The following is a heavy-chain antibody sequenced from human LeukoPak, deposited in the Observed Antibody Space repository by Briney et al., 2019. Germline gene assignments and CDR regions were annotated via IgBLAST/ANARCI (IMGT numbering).Heavy chain of an antibody. CDR2: ISGSGGST. J-gene: IGHJ4*02. CDR1: GFTFSSYA. CDR3: VGGAYNWNGGYYFDY. Sequence: GGSLRLSCASSGFTFSSYAMSWVRQAPGKGLEWVSAISGSGGSTYYADSVKGRFTISRDNSKNTLYLQMNSLRAEDTAVYYCVGGAYNWNGGYYFDYWGQGTLVTVSS. D-gene: IGHD1-1*01. V-gene: IGHV3-23*01.